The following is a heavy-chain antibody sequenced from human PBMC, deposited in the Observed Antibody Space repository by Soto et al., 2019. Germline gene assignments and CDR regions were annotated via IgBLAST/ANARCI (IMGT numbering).Heavy chain of an antibody. V-gene: IGHV4-59*01. J-gene: IGHJ6*02. Sequence: QVQLQESGPGLVKPSETLSLTCTVSGGSISSYYWSWIRQPPGKGLEWIGYVHFTGTTNYNPPLNSRVTIAGDXXTXHXXPRPGAVTAADPAVYHCARGSGGMRLLGASGLMDLWGQGTTVTVSS. CDR1: GGSISSYY. CDR3: ARGSGGMRLLGASGLMDL. D-gene: IGHD1-26*01. CDR2: VHFTGTT.